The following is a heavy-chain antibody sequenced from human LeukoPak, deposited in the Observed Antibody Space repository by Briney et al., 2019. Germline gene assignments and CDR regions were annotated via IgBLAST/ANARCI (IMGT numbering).Heavy chain of an antibody. V-gene: IGHV3-7*01. CDR2: IKKDGSEI. J-gene: IGHJ6*02. Sequence: GGSLRLSCAASGFTFSTYWMSWVREAPGKGLGWVANIKKDGSEIFYVDSVKGRFTISRDNAKSSLYLQMNSLRAEDTAVYYCASYYCSGGSGSLGDGMGVWGQGATVTVSS. D-gene: IGHD2-15*01. CDR1: GFTFSTYW. CDR3: ASYYCSGGSGSLGDGMGV.